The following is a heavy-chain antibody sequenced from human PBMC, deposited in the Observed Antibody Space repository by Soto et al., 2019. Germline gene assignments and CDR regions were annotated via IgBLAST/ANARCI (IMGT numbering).Heavy chain of an antibody. D-gene: IGHD6-19*01. J-gene: IGHJ4*02. CDR2: IDPSDSYT. CDR3: AILLSHPLIAVADTFDY. CDR1: GYSFTSYW. Sequence: PGESLKISCKGSGYSFTSYWISWVRQMPGKGLEWMGRIDPSDSYTNYSPSFQGHVTISADKSISTAYLQWSSLKASDTAMYYCAILLSHPLIAVADTFDYWGQGTLVTVSS. V-gene: IGHV5-10-1*01.